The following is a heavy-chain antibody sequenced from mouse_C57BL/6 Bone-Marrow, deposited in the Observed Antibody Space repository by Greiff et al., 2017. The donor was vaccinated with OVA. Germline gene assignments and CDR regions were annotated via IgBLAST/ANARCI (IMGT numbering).Heavy chain of an antibody. CDR2: INPNYGTT. D-gene: IGHD1-1*01. Sequence: VQLQQSGPELVKPGASVKISCKASGYSFTDYNMNWVQQSHGKSLEWIGVINPNYGTTSYHQKLKGKATLTVDQSSSTAYMQLSSLTSEDSAVYYCAIRVITTVVEEDYWGQGTTLTVSS. CDR3: AIRVITTVVEEDY. CDR1: GYSFTDYN. V-gene: IGHV1-39*01. J-gene: IGHJ2*01.